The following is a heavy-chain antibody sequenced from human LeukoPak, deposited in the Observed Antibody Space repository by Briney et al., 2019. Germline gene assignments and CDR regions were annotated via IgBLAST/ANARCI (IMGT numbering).Heavy chain of an antibody. D-gene: IGHD2/OR15-2a*01. CDR2: ISGSGGST. V-gene: IGHV3-23*01. CDR3: AKDFTIIGARDAFDI. CDR1: GFTFSSYA. Sequence: GGSLRLSCAASGFTFSSYAMSWVRQAPGKGLEWVSAISGSGGSTYYADSVKGRSTISRDNSKNTLYLQMNSLRAEDTAVYYCAKDFTIIGARDAFDIWGQGTMVTVSS. J-gene: IGHJ3*02.